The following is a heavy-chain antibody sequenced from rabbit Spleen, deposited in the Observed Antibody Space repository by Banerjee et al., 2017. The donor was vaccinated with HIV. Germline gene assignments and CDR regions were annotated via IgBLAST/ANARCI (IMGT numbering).Heavy chain of an antibody. CDR3: ARDLAAIIGWNFAL. V-gene: IGHV1S43*01. D-gene: IGHD1-1*01. CDR1: GIDFSNYFY. CDR2: IYTNSGST. Sequence: QEQLEESGGGLVKPGGTLTLTCKASGIDFSNYFYMCWVRQAPGKGLELIACIYTNSGSTWYASWVNGRFTISRSTSLNTVDLKMTSLTAADTATYFCARDLAAIIGWNFALWGPGTLVTVS. J-gene: IGHJ4*01.